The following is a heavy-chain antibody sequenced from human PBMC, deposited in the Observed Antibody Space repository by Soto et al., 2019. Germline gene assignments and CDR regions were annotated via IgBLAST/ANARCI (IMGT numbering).Heavy chain of an antibody. D-gene: IGHD1-1*01. CDR1: GFTFSSYA. CDR2: IAYDGRNK. CDR3: ARELERVFDC. J-gene: IGHJ4*02. Sequence: QVQLVESGGGVVQPGRSLRLSCAASGFTFSSYAMHWVRQAPGKGLEWVAVIAYDGRNKYYADSVKGRFTISRDNSKNTLYLQMNSLRIEDTAVYYCARELERVFDCWGQGTLVTVSS. V-gene: IGHV3-30*04.